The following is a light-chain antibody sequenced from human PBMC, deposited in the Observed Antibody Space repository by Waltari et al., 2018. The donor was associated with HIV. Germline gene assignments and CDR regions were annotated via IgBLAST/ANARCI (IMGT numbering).Light chain of an antibody. J-gene: IGKJ1*01. CDR1: RNVSSTY. V-gene: IGKV3-20*01. CDR3: QQYGSSPAWT. CDR2: GAS. Sequence: EVVLTQSPGTLSLPTGERATLSCRASRNVSSTYLAWSQPKPGQAPRLLIHGASGRAPGIPERFSGGGSGTDFTLAISRLEPEDFAVYYCQQYGSSPAWTFGQGTKVEI.